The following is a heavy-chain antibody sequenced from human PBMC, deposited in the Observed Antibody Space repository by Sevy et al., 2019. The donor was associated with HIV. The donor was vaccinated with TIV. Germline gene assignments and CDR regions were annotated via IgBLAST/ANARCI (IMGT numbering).Heavy chain of an antibody. CDR1: GGSISSGGYS. Sequence: SETLSLTCAVSGGSISSGGYSWSWIRQPPGKGLEWIGYIYHSGSTYYNPSLKSRVTISVDRPKNQFSLKLSSVTAADTAVYYCARDTLGPHGGFDPWGQRTLVTVSS. V-gene: IGHV4-30-2*01. D-gene: IGHD3-16*01. CDR3: ARDTLGPHGGFDP. CDR2: IYHSGST. J-gene: IGHJ5*02.